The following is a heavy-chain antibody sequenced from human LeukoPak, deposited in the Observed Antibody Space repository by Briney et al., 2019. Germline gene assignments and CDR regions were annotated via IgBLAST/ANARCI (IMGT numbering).Heavy chain of an antibody. J-gene: IGHJ4*02. Sequence: ASVKVSCKASGYTFTNYGISWVRQAPGQGLEWMGWINPNSGGTNYAQKFQGRVTMTRDTSIDTAYMELSRLRSDDTAVYYCARGDSSMIVVVITGLEYWGQGTLVTVSS. V-gene: IGHV1-2*02. D-gene: IGHD3-22*01. CDR1: GYTFTNYG. CDR3: ARGDSSMIVVVITGLEY. CDR2: INPNSGGT.